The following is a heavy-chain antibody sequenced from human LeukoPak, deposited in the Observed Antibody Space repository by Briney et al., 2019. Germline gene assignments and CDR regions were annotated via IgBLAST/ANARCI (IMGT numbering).Heavy chain of an antibody. Sequence: SETLSLTCTVSGVSISSSNYFWAWIRQSPGKGLEWIGSIYFRGSISSSPSLKSRVTISIDASKNQFSLKLTSVTAADTAVYYCAREDRYCSSTSCYTWDYWGQGTLVTV. CDR3: AREDRYCSSTSCYTWDY. D-gene: IGHD2-2*02. CDR2: IYFRGSI. V-gene: IGHV4-39*07. CDR1: GVSISSSNYF. J-gene: IGHJ4*02.